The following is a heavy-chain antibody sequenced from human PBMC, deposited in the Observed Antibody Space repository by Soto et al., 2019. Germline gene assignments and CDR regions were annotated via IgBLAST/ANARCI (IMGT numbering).Heavy chain of an antibody. J-gene: IGHJ2*01. D-gene: IGHD2-21*02. Sequence: QVQLQESGPGLVKPSATLSLTCAVSGGSISSSNWWRGVRQPPGRGLEWIGEIYHSGSTNYNPSLNSRVTKSVDKSKNHVYQKLSSVTAADTAVYYCARGYCGGDCYATWYFDLWGRGTLVTVSS. CDR1: GGSISSSNW. CDR2: IYHSGST. CDR3: ARGYCGGDCYATWYFDL. V-gene: IGHV4-4*02.